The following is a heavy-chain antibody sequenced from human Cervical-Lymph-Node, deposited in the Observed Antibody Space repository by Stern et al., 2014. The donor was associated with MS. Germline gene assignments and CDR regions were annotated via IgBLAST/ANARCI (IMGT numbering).Heavy chain of an antibody. CDR1: GFTFSSYA. Sequence: QLVQSGGGVVQPGRSPRLSCAASGFTFSSYAMHWVRQAPGKGLEWVAVISYDGSNKYYADSVKGRFTISRDNSKNTLYLQMNSLRAEDTAVYYCAKDTGDYGDYVFDYWGQGTLVTVSS. J-gene: IGHJ4*02. D-gene: IGHD4-17*01. CDR2: ISYDGSNK. V-gene: IGHV3-30*18. CDR3: AKDTGDYGDYVFDY.